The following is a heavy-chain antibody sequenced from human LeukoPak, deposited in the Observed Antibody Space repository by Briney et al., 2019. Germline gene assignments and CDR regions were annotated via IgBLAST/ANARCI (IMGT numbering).Heavy chain of an antibody. CDR2: IKQDGSEK. J-gene: IGHJ6*04. CDR1: GFTFSSYW. CDR3: ARKFYAMDV. Sequence: GGSLRLSCVASGFTFSSYWMSWVRQAPGKGLEWVANIKQDGSEKHYVDFLKGRFTISRDNAKNSLYLQMNGLRAEDTAVYYCARKFYAMDVWGIGTTVTVSS. V-gene: IGHV3-7*03.